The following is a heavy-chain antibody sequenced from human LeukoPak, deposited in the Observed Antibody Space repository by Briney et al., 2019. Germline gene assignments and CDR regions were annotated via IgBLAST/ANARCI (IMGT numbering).Heavy chain of an antibody. J-gene: IGHJ6*03. CDR1: GFTFSSYS. Sequence: GSLRLSCAASGFTFSSYSMNWVRQAPGKGLEWIGEINHSGSTNYNPSLKSRVTISVDTSKNQFSLKLSSVTAADTAVYYCARGVYCSSTSCYRRYYYYMDVWGKGTTVTVSS. CDR3: ARGVYCSSTSCYRRYYYYMDV. V-gene: IGHV4-34*01. CDR2: INHSGST. D-gene: IGHD2-2*02.